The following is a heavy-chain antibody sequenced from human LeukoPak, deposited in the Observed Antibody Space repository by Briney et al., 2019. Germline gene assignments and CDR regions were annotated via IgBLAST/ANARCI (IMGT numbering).Heavy chain of an antibody. CDR1: GFTFSGYP. V-gene: IGHV3-30*04. D-gene: IGHD3-10*01. CDR3: ARERLWSFDY. J-gene: IGHJ4*02. Sequence: GGSLRLSCAASGFTFSGYPMHWVRQAPGKGLDWVAVTSYDGSNKYYADSVKGRFTISGDNSKNPLYLQMNSLRPEDAAVYYCARERLWSFDYWGQGTLVTVSS. CDR2: TSYDGSNK.